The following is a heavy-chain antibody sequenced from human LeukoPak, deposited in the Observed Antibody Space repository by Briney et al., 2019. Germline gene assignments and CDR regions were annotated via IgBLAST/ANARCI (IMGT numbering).Heavy chain of an antibody. V-gene: IGHV3-15*01. CDR3: TTDLQIYYDFWSGYYRSVFNY. J-gene: IGHJ4*02. Sequence: GGSLRLSCAASGLTFSSYAMSGVGQARGKGVEGVGRIKSKTDGGKTEYAARGRGRFTISIDDSKHTLYLQMNSLKPEDTAVYYCTTDLQIYYDFWSGYYRSVFNYWGQGTLVTVSS. D-gene: IGHD3-3*01. CDR1: GLTFSSYA. CDR2: IKSKTDGGKT.